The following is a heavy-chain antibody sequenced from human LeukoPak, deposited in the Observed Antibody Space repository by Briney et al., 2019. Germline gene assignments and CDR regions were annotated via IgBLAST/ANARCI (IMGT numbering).Heavy chain of an antibody. J-gene: IGHJ4*02. Sequence: GRSLRLSCAASGFTFSSYGMHWVRQAPGKGLEWVALIWFDGSNTYYADSVKGRFTISRDNSKNTLYLQMNSLRAEDTAVYYCAKSDGITMIVVAPPNYWGQGTLVTVSS. CDR3: AKSDGITMIVVAPPNY. V-gene: IGHV3-33*06. D-gene: IGHD3-22*01. CDR2: IWFDGSNT. CDR1: GFTFSSYG.